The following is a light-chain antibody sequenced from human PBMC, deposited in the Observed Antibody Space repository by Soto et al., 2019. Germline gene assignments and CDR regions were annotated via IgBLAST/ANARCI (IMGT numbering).Light chain of an antibody. V-gene: IGLV2-14*01. CDR2: EVS. Sequence: QSVLTQPASVSGSPGQSITISCTGTSSAVGSYKYVSWYQQHPGKAPKLMIYEVSNRPSGVSNRFSGSKSGNTASLTISGLQAEDEADYYCSSYTSTITLVFGSGTKVTVL. CDR3: SSYTSTITLV. CDR1: SSAVGSYKY. J-gene: IGLJ1*01.